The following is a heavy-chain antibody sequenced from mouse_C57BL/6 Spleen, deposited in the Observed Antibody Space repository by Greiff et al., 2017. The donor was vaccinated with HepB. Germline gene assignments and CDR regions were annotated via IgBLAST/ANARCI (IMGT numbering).Heavy chain of an antibody. CDR2: IDPSDSYT. Sequence: QVQLQQPGAELVRPGTSVKLSCKASGYTFTSYWMHWVKQRPGQGLEWIGVIDPSDSYTNYNQKFKGKATLTVDTSSSTAYMQLSSLTSEDSAVYYCARSLYYYGSNYAMDYWGQGTSVTVSS. CDR3: ARSLYYYGSNYAMDY. D-gene: IGHD1-1*01. V-gene: IGHV1-59*01. J-gene: IGHJ4*01. CDR1: GYTFTSYW.